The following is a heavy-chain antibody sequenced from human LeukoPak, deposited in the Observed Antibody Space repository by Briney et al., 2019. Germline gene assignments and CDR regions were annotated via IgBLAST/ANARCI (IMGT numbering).Heavy chain of an antibody. CDR3: ANQRSMTPFDL. J-gene: IGHJ3*01. V-gene: IGHV4-39*01. CDR2: IFYSGST. D-gene: IGHD6-6*01. Sequence: SETLSLTCTVSGASIRSTSYYWGWIRQPPGKGLEWIGCIFYSGSTYYNPSLKSRVTISVDTSKNQFSLKVTSVTAADTAVYYCANQRSMTPFDLWGQGTMVTVSS. CDR1: GASIRSTSYY.